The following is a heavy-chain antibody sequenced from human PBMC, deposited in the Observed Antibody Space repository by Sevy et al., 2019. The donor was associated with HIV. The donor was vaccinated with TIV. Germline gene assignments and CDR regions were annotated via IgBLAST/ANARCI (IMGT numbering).Heavy chain of an antibody. D-gene: IGHD5-18*01. V-gene: IGHV4-59*01. CDR3: ARGTKRWIQLWHV. J-gene: IGHJ4*02. CDR2: IYYSGST. CDR1: GGSISSYY. Sequence: SETLSLTCTVSGGSISSYYWSWIRQPPGKGLEWIGYIYYSGSTNYNPSLKSRVTISVDTSKNQFSLKLSSVTAADTAVCYCARGTKRWIQLWHVWGQGTLVTVSS.